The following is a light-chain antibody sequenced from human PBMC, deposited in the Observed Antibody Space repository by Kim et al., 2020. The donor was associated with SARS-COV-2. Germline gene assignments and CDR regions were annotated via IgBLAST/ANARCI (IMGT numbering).Light chain of an antibody. J-gene: IGKJ1*01. CDR2: WAS. Sequence: ATINCKSIQSVLYNVNNENYLAWFQQKPGQPPKLLIYWASIRESGVPERFSGSGSGTDFTLTISSLQAEDVAVYYCQQYHSGPRSFGQGTKVDIK. CDR3: QQYHSGPRS. CDR1: QSVLYNVNNENY. V-gene: IGKV4-1*01.